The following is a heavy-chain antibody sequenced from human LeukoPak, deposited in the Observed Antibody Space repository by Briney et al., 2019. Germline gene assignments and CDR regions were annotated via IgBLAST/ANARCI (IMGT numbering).Heavy chain of an antibody. Sequence: GSLRPSWAAPGFTYRNYGMDWVPRAPGKGLEWVRFIRNDGSRKYYACSVRRRFTISRDDSKNTLYLQMNSVRAEDTDVYHCVQDRDWGFGYWGRGTLVTVSS. CDR2: IRNDGSRK. CDR3: VQDRDWGFGY. J-gene: IGHJ4*02. CDR1: GFTYRNYG. D-gene: IGHD7-27*01. V-gene: IGHV3-30*02.